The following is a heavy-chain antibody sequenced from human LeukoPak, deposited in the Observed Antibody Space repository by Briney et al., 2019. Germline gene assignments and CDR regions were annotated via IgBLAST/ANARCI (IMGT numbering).Heavy chain of an antibody. CDR2: IRYDGSNK. J-gene: IGHJ3*02. D-gene: IGHD5-18*01. V-gene: IGHV3-30*02. CDR3: ARARSSYGYGDAFDI. CDR1: GFTFSSYG. Sequence: GGSLRLSCAASGFTFSSYGMHWVRQAPGKGLEWVAFIRYDGSNKYYADSVKGRFTISRDNSENTLYLQMNSLRAEDTAVYYCARARSSYGYGDAFDIWGQGTMVTVSS.